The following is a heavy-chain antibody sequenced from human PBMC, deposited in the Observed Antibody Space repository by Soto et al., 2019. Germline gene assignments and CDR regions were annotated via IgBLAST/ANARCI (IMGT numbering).Heavy chain of an antibody. CDR2: INSDGSST. CDR3: AREGWSSVGKSVNWFDP. D-gene: IGHD2-15*01. J-gene: IGHJ5*02. V-gene: IGHV3-74*01. CDR1: GFTFSSYW. Sequence: GGSLRLSCAASGFTFSSYWMHWVRQAPGKGLVWVSRINSDGSSTSYADSVKGRFTISRDNAKNTLYLQMNSLRAEDTAVYYCAREGWSSVGKSVNWFDPWGQGTLVTVSS.